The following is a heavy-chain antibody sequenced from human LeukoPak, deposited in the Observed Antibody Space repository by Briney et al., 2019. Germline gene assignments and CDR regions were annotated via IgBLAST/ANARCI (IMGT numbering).Heavy chain of an antibody. J-gene: IGHJ5*02. CDR3: ARGASGSVGKSNWFDP. V-gene: IGHV3-30-3*01. D-gene: IGHD4-23*01. CDR1: GVSFSSHA. CDR2: ISYDGSNK. Sequence: GRSLRLSCAASGVSFSSHAMHWVRQAPGKGLEWVAVISYDGSNKQYADSVRGRFTISRDNSKNTLNLQMNGLTPEDTAVYYCARGASGSVGKSNWFDPWGQGTLVTVSS.